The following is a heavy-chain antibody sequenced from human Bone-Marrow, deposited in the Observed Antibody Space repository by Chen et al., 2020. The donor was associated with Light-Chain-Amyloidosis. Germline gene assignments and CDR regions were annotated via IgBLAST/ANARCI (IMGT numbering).Heavy chain of an antibody. CDR3: TRDQNSSSWCFSFYWPLNDAFDI. Sequence: EVQLVESGGGLVKPGRSLRLSCTASGFTFGDYAMSWFRQAPGKGLEWVGFIRRKAYGRPTEYAASVNGRFTIARDDSKSIAYLQRNSLKTEDTAVYYCTRDQNSSSWCFSFYWPLNDAFDIWGQGTMVTVSS. CDR2: IRRKAYGRPT. J-gene: IGHJ3*02. V-gene: IGHV3-49*05. CDR1: GFTFGDYA. D-gene: IGHD6-13*01.